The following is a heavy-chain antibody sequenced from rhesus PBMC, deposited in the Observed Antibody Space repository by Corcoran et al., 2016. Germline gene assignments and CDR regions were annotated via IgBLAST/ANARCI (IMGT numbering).Heavy chain of an antibody. CDR1: GFTFSDDY. J-gene: IGHJ4*01. CDR3: TRPNWNDDLDY. Sequence: EVQLVESGGGLVQPGGSLRLFCAVSGFTFSDDYMEWVRQAPGKRLEWVGQINPYYVTTYLMNSVNGRFTISRDNAKNTLYLQINSMKIENTAVYYCTRPNWNDDLDYWGQEVLVTVSS. CDR2: INPYYVTT. D-gene: IGHD1-7*02. V-gene: IGHV3-10*01.